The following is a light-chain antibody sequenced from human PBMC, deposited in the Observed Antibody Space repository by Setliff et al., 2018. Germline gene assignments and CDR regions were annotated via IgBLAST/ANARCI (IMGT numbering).Light chain of an antibody. CDR1: SSDVGNYIY. CDR2: EVT. Sequence: QSVLTQPASVSGSPGQTITISCTGTSSDVGNYIYVSWYQQYPGKAPKLMIYEVTKRPSGVSDRFSGSKSGNTASLTISGLQAEDEAAYYCLSYTSKTTHALFGGGTKVTVL. V-gene: IGLV2-14*01. CDR3: LSYTSKTTHAL. J-gene: IGLJ2*01.